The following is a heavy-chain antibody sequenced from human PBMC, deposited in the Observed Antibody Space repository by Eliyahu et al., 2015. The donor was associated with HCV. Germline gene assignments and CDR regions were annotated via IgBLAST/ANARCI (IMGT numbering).Heavy chain of an antibody. D-gene: IGHD2-2*01. J-gene: IGHJ6*02. V-gene: IGHV4-34*01. Sequence: QVQLQQWGAGLLKPSETLSLTCAVYGGSFSGYYWAWIRQPPGKGLEWIGEINHSGSTNYNPSLKSRVTISVDTSKNQFSLKLSSVTAADTAVYYCARGRSVPAATDYYYYGMDVWGQGTTVTVSS. CDR3: ARGRSVPAATDYYYYGMDV. CDR1: GGSFSGYY. CDR2: INHSGST.